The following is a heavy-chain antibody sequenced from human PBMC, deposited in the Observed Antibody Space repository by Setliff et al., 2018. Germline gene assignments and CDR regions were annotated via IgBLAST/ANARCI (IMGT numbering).Heavy chain of an antibody. V-gene: IGHV3-23*01. J-gene: IGHJ4*02. CDR2: ITGSGAGT. CDR3: ARGNSGGDY. CDR1: GFTFSSYA. D-gene: IGHD6-25*01. Sequence: PGGSLRLSCVASGFTFSSYAMNWVRQAPGKGLEWVSGITGSGAGTYYADSVEGRFTISRDNSDNTLYLQMNSLRAEDTAVYYCARGNSGGDYWGQGTLVTVSS.